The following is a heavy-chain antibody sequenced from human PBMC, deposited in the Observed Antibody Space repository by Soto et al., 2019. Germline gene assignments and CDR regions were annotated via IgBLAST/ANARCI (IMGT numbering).Heavy chain of an antibody. V-gene: IGHV1-18*01. J-gene: IGHJ5*02. CDR2: ISAYNGDT. D-gene: IGHD2-15*01. CDR1: GCTFTNYD. Sequence: ASVKVSCKAPGCTFTNYDINWVRQAPGQGLEWMGWISAYNGDTNYAQKLQGRVTMTTDTSTSTAYMELRSLRSDDTAVYYCARSGLPDPVVVVGHTPFDPWGQGTLVTVSS. CDR3: ARSGLPDPVVVVGHTPFDP.